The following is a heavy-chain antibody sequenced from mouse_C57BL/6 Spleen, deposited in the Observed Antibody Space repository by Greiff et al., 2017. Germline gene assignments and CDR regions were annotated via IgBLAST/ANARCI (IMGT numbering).Heavy chain of an antibody. CDR1: GFSLSTSGMG. Sequence: QVTLKVSGPGILQSSQTLSLTCSFSGFSLSTSGMGVSWIRQPSGKGLEWLAHIDWDDDKRYNPSLKSRLTLSKDTSRNQVYLKITSVDTADTATDYCAGRGDYVYAMDYWGQGTSVTVSS. V-gene: IGHV8-12*01. CDR3: AGRGDYVYAMDY. D-gene: IGHD2-4*01. J-gene: IGHJ4*01. CDR2: IDWDDDK.